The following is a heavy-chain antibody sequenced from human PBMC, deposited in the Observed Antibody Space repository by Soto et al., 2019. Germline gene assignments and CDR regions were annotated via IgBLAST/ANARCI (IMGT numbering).Heavy chain of an antibody. J-gene: IGHJ6*02. CDR3: ARDKAGCSGGSCYFYYYYYGMDV. D-gene: IGHD2-15*01. CDR1: GFTFSSYW. CDR2: IKQDGSEK. V-gene: IGHV3-7*01. Sequence: EVQLVESGGGLVQPGGSLRLSCAASGFTFSSYWMSWVRQAPGKGLEWVANIKQDGSEKYYVDSVKGRFTISRDNAKNSLYLQMNSLRAEDTAVYYCARDKAGCSGGSCYFYYYYYGMDVWGQGTTATVSS.